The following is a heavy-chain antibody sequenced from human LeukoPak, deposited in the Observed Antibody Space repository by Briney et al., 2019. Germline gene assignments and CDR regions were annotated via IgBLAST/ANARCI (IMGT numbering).Heavy chain of an antibody. CDR1: GRSFSGYY. Sequence: SETLSLTCAVYGRSFSGYYWSWIRQPPGKGLEWIGEINHSGSTNYNPSLKSRVTISVDTSKNQFSLKLSSVTAADTAVYYCAKDRRALNLLGMDVWGQGTTVTVSS. V-gene: IGHV4-34*01. CDR3: AKDRRALNLLGMDV. J-gene: IGHJ6*02. D-gene: IGHD1-26*01. CDR2: INHSGST.